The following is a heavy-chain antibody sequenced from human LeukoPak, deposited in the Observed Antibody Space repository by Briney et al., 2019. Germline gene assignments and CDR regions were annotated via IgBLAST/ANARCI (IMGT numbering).Heavy chain of an antibody. CDR1: GFTFSSYA. CDR3: AKVTGGDMITYGELDY. J-gene: IGHJ4*02. D-gene: IGHD3-16*01. CDR2: ISGNGDIT. Sequence: PGGSLRLSCAASGFTFSSYAMSWVRQAPGKGLEWVSAISGNGDITYYTDSVKGRFTISRDNSKNTLYLQMNSLRAEDTAVYYCAKVTGGDMITYGELDYWGQGTLVTVSS. V-gene: IGHV3-23*01.